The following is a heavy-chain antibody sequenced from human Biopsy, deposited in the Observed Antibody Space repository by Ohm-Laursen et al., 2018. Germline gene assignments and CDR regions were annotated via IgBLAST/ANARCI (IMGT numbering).Heavy chain of an antibody. CDR3: VRGVDYYVPYHYYALDV. CDR1: GESFNGYY. Sequence: SDTLSLTCVVSGESFNGYYWSWIRQTPGKGLEWIGEINHSGRTNYNPSLKSRVTISVDTSKNQFSLKVRSVTAADTAVYYCVRGVDYYVPYHYYALDVWGQGTTVTVSS. J-gene: IGHJ6*02. D-gene: IGHD3-10*02. V-gene: IGHV4-34*01. CDR2: INHSGRT.